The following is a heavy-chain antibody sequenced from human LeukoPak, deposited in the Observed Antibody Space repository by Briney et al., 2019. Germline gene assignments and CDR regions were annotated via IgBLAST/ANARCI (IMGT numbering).Heavy chain of an antibody. D-gene: IGHD3-3*01. CDR2: IWYDGSNK. CDR3: ARDFSPSGKVDY. J-gene: IGHJ4*02. V-gene: IGHV3-33*01. CDR1: GFTFSSYG. Sequence: GGSLRLSCAASGFTFSSYGMHWVRQAPGKGLEWVAVIWYDGSNKYYADSVEGRFTISRDNSKNTLYLQMNSLRAEDTAVYYCARDFSPSGKVDYWGQGTLVTVSS.